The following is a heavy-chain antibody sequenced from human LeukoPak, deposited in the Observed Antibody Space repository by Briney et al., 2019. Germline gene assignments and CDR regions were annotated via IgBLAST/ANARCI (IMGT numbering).Heavy chain of an antibody. Sequence: GGSLRLSCVASGFTFTDYAFNWVRQTPGKGMEWVAIISSDGNTQSYADPLKGRFTISRDNFRDSVFLELTTLRPEDTGLYYCVRDLTSGARFDFWGPGTQVTVSS. CDR1: GFTFTDYA. CDR2: ISSDGNTQ. V-gene: IGHV3-30*04. J-gene: IGHJ4*01. CDR3: VRDLTSGARFDF. D-gene: IGHD3-9*01.